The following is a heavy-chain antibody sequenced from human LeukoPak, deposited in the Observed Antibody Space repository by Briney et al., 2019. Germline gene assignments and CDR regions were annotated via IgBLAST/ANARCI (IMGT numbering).Heavy chain of an antibody. J-gene: IGHJ4*02. D-gene: IGHD1-26*01. CDR2: IYTSGST. CDR1: GGSISSYY. CDR3: ARVGDATTGFDYFDY. Sequence: PSETLSLTCTVSGGSISSYYWSWIRQPAGKGLEWIGRIYTSGSTNYNPSLKSRVTMSVDTSKNQFSLKPSSVTAADTAVYYCARVGDATTGFDYFDYWGQGTLVTVSS. V-gene: IGHV4-4*07.